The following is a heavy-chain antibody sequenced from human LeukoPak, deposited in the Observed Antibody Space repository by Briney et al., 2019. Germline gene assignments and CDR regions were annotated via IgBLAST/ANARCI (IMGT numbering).Heavy chain of an antibody. CDR2: IYHSGST. D-gene: IGHD3-3*01. Sequence: SETLSLTCTVSGGSISSGGYYWSWIRQPPGKGLEWIGYIYHSGSTYYNPSLKSRVTISIDRSKNQFSLKLSPVTAADTAVYYCARGRGRFLAPFDYWGQGTLVTVSS. CDR1: GGSISSGGYY. CDR3: ARGRGRFLAPFDY. J-gene: IGHJ4*02. V-gene: IGHV4-30-2*01.